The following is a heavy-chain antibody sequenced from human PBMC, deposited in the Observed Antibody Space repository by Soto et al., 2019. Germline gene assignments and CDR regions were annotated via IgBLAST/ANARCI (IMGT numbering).Heavy chain of an antibody. CDR3: AHVPPANYGYPSLYYFDY. Sequence: QVTLKESGPTLVKPTQTLTLTCTFSGFSLSTSGVGVGWIRQPLGKALEWLALIYWDDDKRYSPSLKSRLTITKDTSKNQVVLTMTNMDPVDTATYYCAHVPPANYGYPSLYYFDYWGQGTLVTVSS. CDR1: GFSLSTSGVG. J-gene: IGHJ4*02. V-gene: IGHV2-5*02. D-gene: IGHD4-17*01. CDR2: IYWDDDK.